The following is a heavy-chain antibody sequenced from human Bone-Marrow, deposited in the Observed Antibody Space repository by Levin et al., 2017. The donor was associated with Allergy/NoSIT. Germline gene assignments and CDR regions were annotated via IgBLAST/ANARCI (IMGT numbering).Heavy chain of an antibody. J-gene: IGHJ4*02. V-gene: IGHV3-7*02. CDR1: GFAFSDFW. CDR3: ARYSGWPPGDY. Sequence: PGGSLRLSCAASGFAFSDFWMTWVRQAPGRGLEWVANVNKDGSKKYYVDSVKGRFTVSRDNAKNSLFLQLNSLRDEDTAVYFCARYSGWPPGDYWGRGTLVIVSS. D-gene: IGHD6-19*01. CDR2: VNKDGSKK.